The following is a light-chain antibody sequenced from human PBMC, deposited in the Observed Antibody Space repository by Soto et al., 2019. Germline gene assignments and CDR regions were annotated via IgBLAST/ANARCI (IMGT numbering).Light chain of an antibody. CDR1: QSISSW. V-gene: IGKV1-5*03. CDR2: KAS. Sequence: DIQMTQSPSTLSASVGDRVTITCRASQSISSWLAWYQQKPGKAPKLLIYKASSLESGVPSRFSGSGSGTEFTLTISSLQPDDFATYYCQQYNSPWTFGQGTKWKSN. J-gene: IGKJ1*01. CDR3: QQYNSPWT.